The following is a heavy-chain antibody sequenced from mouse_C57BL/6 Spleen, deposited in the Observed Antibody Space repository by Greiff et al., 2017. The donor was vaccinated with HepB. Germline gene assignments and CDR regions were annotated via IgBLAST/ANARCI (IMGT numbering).Heavy chain of an antibody. Sequence: VQLKESGAELVRPGASVKLSCTASGFNIKDDYMHWVKQRPEQGLEWIGWIDPENGDTEYASKFQGKATITADTSSNTAYLQLSSLTSEDTAVYYCTTGQLRLAWFAYWGQGTLVTVSA. D-gene: IGHD3-2*02. V-gene: IGHV14-4*01. CDR3: TTGQLRLAWFAY. J-gene: IGHJ3*01. CDR1: GFNIKDDY. CDR2: IDPENGDT.